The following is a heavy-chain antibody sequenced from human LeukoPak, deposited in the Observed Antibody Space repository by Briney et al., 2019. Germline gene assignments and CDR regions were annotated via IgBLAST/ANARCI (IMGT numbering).Heavy chain of an antibody. D-gene: IGHD2/OR15-2a*01. CDR1: GYSFTTYW. CDR2: IYPGDSDT. J-gene: IGHJ4*02. V-gene: IGHV5-51*01. Sequence: GESLKISCEGSGYSFTTYWIAWVRQMPGKGLEWMGIIYPGDSDTTYSPSFQGQVTISADKSISAAYLQWSSLKASDTAMYYCARLNSSNWYVDYWGQGTLVTVSS. CDR3: ARLNSSNWYVDY.